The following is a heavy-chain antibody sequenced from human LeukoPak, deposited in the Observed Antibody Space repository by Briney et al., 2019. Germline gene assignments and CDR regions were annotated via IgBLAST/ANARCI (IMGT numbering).Heavy chain of an antibody. Sequence: GGSLRLSCAASGFTFSSYWMSWVRQAPGKGLEWVANIKQDGSEKYYVDSVKGRFTISRDNSKNTLYLQMNSLRAEDTAVYYCARAMTTVWNGLATQDYWGQGTLVTVSS. CDR2: IKQDGSEK. CDR3: ARAMTTVWNGLATQDY. J-gene: IGHJ4*02. D-gene: IGHD4-17*01. V-gene: IGHV3-7*01. CDR1: GFTFSSYW.